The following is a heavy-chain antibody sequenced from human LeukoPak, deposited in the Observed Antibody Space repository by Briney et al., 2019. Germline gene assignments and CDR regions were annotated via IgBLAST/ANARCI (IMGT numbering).Heavy chain of an antibody. CDR2: IYPGDSET. D-gene: IGHD4-17*01. Sequence: GESLQISCQASGYKFTNFWIGWVRPLPGKGLEWMTIIYPGDSETRYSPSFQGQVTISADKSIGTMYLQWSSLKASDTAMYYCARALRTGQGDYVPVLWGQGTLVIVSS. CDR1: GYKFTNFW. CDR3: ARALRTGQGDYVPVL. J-gene: IGHJ4*02. V-gene: IGHV5-51*01.